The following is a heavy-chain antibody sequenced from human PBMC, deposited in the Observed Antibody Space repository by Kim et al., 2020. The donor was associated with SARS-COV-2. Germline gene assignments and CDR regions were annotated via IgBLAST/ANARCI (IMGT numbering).Heavy chain of an antibody. CDR1: GGSVSSSNYY. J-gene: IGHJ5*02. Sequence: SETLSLTCTVSGGSVSSSNYYWGWIRQPPGKGLEWIGNIYYTGDTYYNPSLKSRVTITVDTSKKHFSLKLSSLTAADTAVYYCARLEYSSSSRLFDPWGQGTLVTASS. CDR3: ARLEYSSSSRLFDP. D-gene: IGHD6-6*01. V-gene: IGHV4-39*02. CDR2: IYYTGDT.